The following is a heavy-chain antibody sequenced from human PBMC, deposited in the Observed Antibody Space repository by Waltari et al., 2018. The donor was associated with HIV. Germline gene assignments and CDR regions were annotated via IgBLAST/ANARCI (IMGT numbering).Heavy chain of an antibody. J-gene: IGHJ6*02. D-gene: IGHD3-22*01. V-gene: IGHV1-8*02. CDR2: MNPKVGNT. CDR3: ARNSSGKGNRYFYYGLDV. Sequence: QLPLVQSGPEVKRPGASVKISCKAYGYNFINFDVNWVRQAAGQGPEWLGWMNPKVGNTASPYIFEERVTMTRDVSTDTAYLEMSGLTPEDTAIYYCARNSSGKGNRYFYYGLDVWGQGTPVTV. CDR1: GYNFINFD.